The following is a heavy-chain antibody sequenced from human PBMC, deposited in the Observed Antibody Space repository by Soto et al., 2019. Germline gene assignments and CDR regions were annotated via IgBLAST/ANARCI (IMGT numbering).Heavy chain of an antibody. D-gene: IGHD5-12*01. Sequence: SETLSLTCTVSGGFINTYYWSWIRQPPGKGLEWIGYIYYSGSTNYNPSLKSRVTISVDMSNNQFSLNLSSVIAADTAVYYCARTEMATIDYWGQGTLVTVSS. CDR2: IYYSGST. J-gene: IGHJ4*02. V-gene: IGHV4-59*01. CDR1: GGFINTYY. CDR3: ARTEMATIDY.